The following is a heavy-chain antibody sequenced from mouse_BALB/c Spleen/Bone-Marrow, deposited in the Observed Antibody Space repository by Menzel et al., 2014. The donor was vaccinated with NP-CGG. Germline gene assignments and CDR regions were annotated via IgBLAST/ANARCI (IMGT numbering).Heavy chain of an antibody. Sequence: EVHLVESGPGLVKPSQSLSLTCTVTGYSITSDYAWNWIRQFPGNKLEWMGYISYSGSTSYNPSLKSRISITRDTSKNQFFLQLNSVTTEDTATYYCTRKRYGSVYAMDYWGQGTSVTVSS. J-gene: IGHJ4*01. CDR1: GYSITSDYA. CDR2: ISYSGST. V-gene: IGHV3-2*02. D-gene: IGHD2-10*02. CDR3: TRKRYGSVYAMDY.